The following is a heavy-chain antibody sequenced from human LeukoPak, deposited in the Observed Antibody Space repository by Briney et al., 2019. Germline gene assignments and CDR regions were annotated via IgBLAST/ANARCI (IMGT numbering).Heavy chain of an antibody. CDR2: ISAYNGNT. CDR3: ARDLSRSFSMIRGLIQHREFDF. D-gene: IGHD3-10*01. CDR1: GYTFTSYG. Sequence: GASVKVSCKASGYTFTSYGISWVRQAPGQGLEWMGWISAYNGNTNYAQKLQGRVTMTTDTSTSTAYMELRSLRSDDTAVYYCARDLSRSFSMIRGLIQHREFDFWGRGTLVTVSS. J-gene: IGHJ4*02. V-gene: IGHV1-18*01.